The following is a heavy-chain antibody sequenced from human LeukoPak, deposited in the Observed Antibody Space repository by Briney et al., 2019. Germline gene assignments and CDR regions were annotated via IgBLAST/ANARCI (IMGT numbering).Heavy chain of an antibody. CDR1: GFTVSTNY. CDR3: ARASIAAAGYYFDY. Sequence: PGGSLRLSCAASGFTVSTNYMTWVRQAPGKELEWVSVIYSGGSTYYSDSVKGRFTISRDNSKNTLYLQLNNLRAEDTAVYYCARASIAAAGYYFDYWGQGTLVTVSS. V-gene: IGHV3-53*01. CDR2: IYSGGST. J-gene: IGHJ4*02. D-gene: IGHD6-13*01.